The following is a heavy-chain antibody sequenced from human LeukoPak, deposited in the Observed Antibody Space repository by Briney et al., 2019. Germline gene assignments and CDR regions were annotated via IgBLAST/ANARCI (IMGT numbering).Heavy chain of an antibody. D-gene: IGHD2-2*01. CDR1: GFTFSSYA. V-gene: IGHV3-23*01. CDR3: ASYCSSTSCYWYFDL. J-gene: IGHJ2*01. CDR2: ISGSGGST. Sequence: GGSLRLSCAASGFTFSSYAMSWVRQAPGKGLEWVSGISGSGGSTYYADSVKGRFTISRDHSKNTLYLQMNSLRAEDTAVYYCASYCSSTSCYWYFDLWGRGTLVTVSS.